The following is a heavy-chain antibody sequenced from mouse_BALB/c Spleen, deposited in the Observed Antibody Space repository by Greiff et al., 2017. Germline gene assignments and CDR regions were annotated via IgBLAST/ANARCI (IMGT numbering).Heavy chain of an antibody. CDR1: GFTFSSFG. CDR3: ARGREYGNYYAMDY. V-gene: IGHV5-6-5*01. D-gene: IGHD2-1*01. J-gene: IGHJ4*01. Sequence: EVQLVESGGGLVQPGGSRKLSCAASGFTFSSFGMHWVRQAPEKGLEWVAYISSGGSTYYPDSVKGRFTISRDNARNILYLQMSSLRSEDTAMYYCARGREYGNYYAMDYWGQGTSVTVSS. CDR2: ISSGGST.